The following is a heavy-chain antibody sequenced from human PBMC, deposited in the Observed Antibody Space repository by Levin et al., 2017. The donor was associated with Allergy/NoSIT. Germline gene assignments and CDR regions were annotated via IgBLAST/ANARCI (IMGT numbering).Heavy chain of an antibody. V-gene: IGHV3-53*01. D-gene: IGHD5-24*01. CDR1: GLSVSDNY. J-gene: IGHJ5*01. CDR2: IYSRGSS. Sequence: LSLTCAASGLSVSDNYMNWVRQPPGKGLEWVSVIYSRGSSYYADSVKGRFTMSRDNSKNTLYLQMNSLTVEDTAVYYCARDQFLDGSASGGWFDSWGQGTLVTVSS. CDR3: ARDQFLDGSASGGWFDS.